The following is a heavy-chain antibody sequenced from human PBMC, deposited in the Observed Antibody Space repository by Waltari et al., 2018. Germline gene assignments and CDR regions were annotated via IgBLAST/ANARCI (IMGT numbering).Heavy chain of an antibody. CDR1: GYSISSGYY. Sequence: QVQLQESGPGLVKPSETLSLTCTVSGYSISSGYYWGWIRQPPGKGLEWIGSIYHSGSTYYNPSLKSRVTISVDASKNQFSLNLSSVTAADTAVYYCARGREGGDILTGYSIDYWGQGTLVTVSS. J-gene: IGHJ4*02. CDR2: IYHSGST. D-gene: IGHD3-9*01. CDR3: ARGREGGDILTGYSIDY. V-gene: IGHV4-38-2*02.